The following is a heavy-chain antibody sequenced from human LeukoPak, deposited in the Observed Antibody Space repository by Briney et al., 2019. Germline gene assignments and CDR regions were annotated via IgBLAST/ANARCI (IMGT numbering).Heavy chain of an antibody. J-gene: IGHJ4*02. CDR3: AKGSDG. D-gene: IGHD2-15*01. CDR1: XFTFSXXV. Sequence: LRLSXAAXXFTFSXXVMHWVRQAPGKGLEGVAVISHKGNDIQCADSMKGRFSISRDNSRNTLFLQMDSLRPEDTAVYYCAKGSDGWGQGTLVTVSS. V-gene: IGHV3-30*18. CDR2: ISHKGNDI.